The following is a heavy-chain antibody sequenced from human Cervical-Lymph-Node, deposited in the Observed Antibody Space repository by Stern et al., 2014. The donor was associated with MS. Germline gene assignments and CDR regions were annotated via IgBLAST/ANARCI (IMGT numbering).Heavy chain of an antibody. CDR2: LYWADDK. CDR3: AHSRVKYCRGGTCYSSLFDY. Sequence: QVTLKESGPTLVKPTQTLTLTCTLSGFSLTTAGVGVGWIRQPPGEALEWLALLYWADDKLYSPSLKNRLTITKDTSKNQVVLTVTNVDPVDTATYYCAHSRVKYCRGGTCYSSLFDYWGQGTLVTVSS. CDR1: GFSLTTAGVG. D-gene: IGHD2-15*01. V-gene: IGHV2-5*02. J-gene: IGHJ4*02.